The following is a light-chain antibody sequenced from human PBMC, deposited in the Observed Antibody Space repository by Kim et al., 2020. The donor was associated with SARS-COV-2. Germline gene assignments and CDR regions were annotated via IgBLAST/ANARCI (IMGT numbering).Light chain of an antibody. Sequence: VARGQTARITRGGNNIGSKNVNWYQQKPGQAPVLVIYRDSNRPSGIPERFSGSNSGNTATLTISRAQAGDEADYYCQVWDSSTAWVFGGGTQLTVL. V-gene: IGLV3-9*01. CDR3: QVWDSSTAWV. J-gene: IGLJ3*02. CDR2: RDS. CDR1: NIGSKN.